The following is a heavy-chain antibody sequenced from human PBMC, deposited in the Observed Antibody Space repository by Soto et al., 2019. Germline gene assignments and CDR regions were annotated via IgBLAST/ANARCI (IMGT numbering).Heavy chain of an antibody. CDR3: ARLFSEREVDTHYRPLAFDI. CDR1: VVASSSFCYY. D-gene: IGHD1-1*01. V-gene: IGHV4-31*03. J-gene: IGHJ3*02. CDR2: IDYIWST. Sequence: SGTVALTCTVSVVASSSFCYYLSLIRQHPWNGLDWIGYIDYIWSTYYNPSLKSRVTISLDTSKNQFSLKLSYVTAADTAVYYCARLFSEREVDTHYRPLAFDIRGKAKMVT.